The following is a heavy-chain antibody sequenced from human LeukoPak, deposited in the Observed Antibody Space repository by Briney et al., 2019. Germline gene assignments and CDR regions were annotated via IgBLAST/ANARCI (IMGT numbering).Heavy chain of an antibody. J-gene: IGHJ6*02. CDR1: GFTFSSYA. Sequence: GGSLRLSCAASGFTFSSYAMHWVRQAPGKGLEWVAVISYDGSNKYYADSVKGRFTISRDNSKNTLYLQMNSLRAEDTAVYYCARFRPPYSSSWDNTVADYYYYGMDVWGQGTTVTVSS. D-gene: IGHD6-13*01. CDR2: ISYDGSNK. CDR3: ARFRPPYSSSWDNTVADYYYYGMDV. V-gene: IGHV3-30-3*01.